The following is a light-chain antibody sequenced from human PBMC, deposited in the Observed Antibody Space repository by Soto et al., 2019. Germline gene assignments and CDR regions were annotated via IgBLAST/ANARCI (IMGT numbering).Light chain of an antibody. CDR2: GAS. CDR1: QSVNNIY. V-gene: IGKV3-20*01. J-gene: IGKJ2*01. Sequence: DIVLTQSPGTLSLSPGERASLSCRASQSVNNIYLGWYQQKPGQAPRLLIYGASSRATGIPDRFSGSGSGTDFTLTISRLEPEDFAVYYCRLYGSSPPMYTSDQGTKLEIK. CDR3: RLYGSSPPMYT.